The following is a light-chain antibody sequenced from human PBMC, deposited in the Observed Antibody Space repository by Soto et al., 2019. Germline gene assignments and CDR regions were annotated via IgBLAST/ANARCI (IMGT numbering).Light chain of an antibody. V-gene: IGLV2-8*01. CDR3: SSYVGNNNFV. J-gene: IGLJ1*01. CDR2: EVT. Sequence: QSVLTQPPSASGSPGQSVTISCTGTSSDIGTYEYVSWFQQHPGKAPKLMIYEVTKRPSGVPDRFSGSKSGNTASLTVSGLQSEDEADYYRSSYVGNNNFVFGTGTKLTVL. CDR1: SSDIGTYEY.